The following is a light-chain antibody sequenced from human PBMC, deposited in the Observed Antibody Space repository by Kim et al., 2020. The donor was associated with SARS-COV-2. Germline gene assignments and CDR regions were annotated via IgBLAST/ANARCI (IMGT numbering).Light chain of an antibody. Sequence: QSALTQPASVSGSPGQSLTIACTGTSSDVGGYNYVSWYQQHPGKAPQLMIYDVTKRPSGVSIRFSGSKSANTASLTISGLQAEDEADYYCSSYTSSSNYVFETGTKVTVL. J-gene: IGLJ1*01. CDR3: SSYTSSSNYV. CDR2: DVT. CDR1: SSDVGGYNY. V-gene: IGLV2-14*03.